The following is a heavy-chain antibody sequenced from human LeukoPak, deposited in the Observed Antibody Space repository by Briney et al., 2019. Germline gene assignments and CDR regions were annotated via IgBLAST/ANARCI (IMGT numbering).Heavy chain of an antibody. J-gene: IGHJ5*02. D-gene: IGHD3-22*01. CDR2: ISYDGSNK. V-gene: IGHV3-30-3*01. CDR1: GFTFSYNV. CDR3: AGDYYDSSGYPLPFDP. Sequence: GGSLRLSCAASGFTFSYNVMHWVRQAPGKGLEWVAVISYDGSNKYYADSVKGRFTISRDNSKNTLYLQMNSLRAEDTAVYYCAGDYYDSSGYPLPFDPWGQGTLVTVSS.